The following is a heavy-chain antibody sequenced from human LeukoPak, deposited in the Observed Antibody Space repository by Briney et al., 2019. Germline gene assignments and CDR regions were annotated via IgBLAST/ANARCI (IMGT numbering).Heavy chain of an antibody. CDR2: INPNSGGT. V-gene: IGHV1-2*02. J-gene: IGHJ4*02. Sequence: VASVKVSCKASGYTFTGYYMHWVRQAPGQGLEWMGWINPNSGGTNYAQKFQGRVTMTRDTSISTAYMELSRLRSDDTAVYYCARHIAVAGWANDYWGQGTLVTVSS. CDR1: GYTFTGYY. D-gene: IGHD6-19*01. CDR3: ARHIAVAGWANDY.